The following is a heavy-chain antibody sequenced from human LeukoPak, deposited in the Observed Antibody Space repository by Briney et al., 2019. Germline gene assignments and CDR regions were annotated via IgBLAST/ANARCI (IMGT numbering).Heavy chain of an antibody. CDR3: ARAKAAAGIDYFDY. CDR1: GESFSAYY. CDR2: ITHSGGT. Sequence: SETLSFTGVASGESFSAYYWTWIPQPPGKEPGGIGEITHSGGTIDNPSLKSRLSISRDTSKNLLSLKLSSVTAADTAVYYCARAKAAAGIDYFDYWGQGTLVTVSS. D-gene: IGHD6-13*01. V-gene: IGHV4-34*01. J-gene: IGHJ4*02.